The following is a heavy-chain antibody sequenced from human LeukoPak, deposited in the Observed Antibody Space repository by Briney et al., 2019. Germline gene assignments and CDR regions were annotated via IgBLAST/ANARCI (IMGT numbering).Heavy chain of an antibody. CDR2: IIPIFGTT. CDR1: GGTFSSYS. V-gene: IGHV1-69*13. CDR3: ARVVAGNWFDP. D-gene: IGHD6-19*01. Sequence: GASVKVSCKASGGTFSSYSISWVRQAPGQGLEWMGGIIPIFGTTNYAQKFQGRVTITADESTSTAYMELSSLRSEDTAVYYRARVVAGNWFDPWGEGALVTVSS. J-gene: IGHJ5*02.